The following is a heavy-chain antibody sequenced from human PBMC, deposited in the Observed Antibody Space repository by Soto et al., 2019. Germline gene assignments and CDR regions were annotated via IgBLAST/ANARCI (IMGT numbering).Heavy chain of an antibody. V-gene: IGHV4-61*01. CDR1: GGYISSSSYY. Sequence: PSETLSLTCTVSGGYISSSSYYWSWIRQPPGKGLEWIGYIYYSGSTNYNPSLKSRVTISVDTSKNQFSLKLSSVTAADTAVYYCARDSSNWKFLSWGQGTLVTVSS. CDR3: ARDSSNWKFLS. CDR2: IYYSGST. J-gene: IGHJ5*02. D-gene: IGHD1-1*01.